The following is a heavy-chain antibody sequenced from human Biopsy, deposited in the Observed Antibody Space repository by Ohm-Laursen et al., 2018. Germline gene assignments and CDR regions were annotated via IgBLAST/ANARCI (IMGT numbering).Heavy chain of an antibody. CDR1: GGPSSNYA. D-gene: IGHD3-3*01. CDR3: AADADGYYTEFDY. J-gene: IGHJ4*02. Sequence: SVKASCKASGGPSSNYAFSSVRQAPGQGLEWVGRIVPILGHLNYAQRFQGRVSITADKSTTYVYMELSRLTSGDTAVYYWAADADGYYTEFDYWGPGTLVTVSS. CDR2: IVPILGHL. V-gene: IGHV1-69*04.